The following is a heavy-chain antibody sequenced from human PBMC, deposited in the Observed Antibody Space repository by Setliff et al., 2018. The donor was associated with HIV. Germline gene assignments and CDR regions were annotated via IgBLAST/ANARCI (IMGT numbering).Heavy chain of an antibody. CDR1: GFTFSSYA. CDR3: AKEPKLGGTASPFDY. CDR2: ISDGGGST. Sequence: PGGSLRLSCTASGFTFSSYAMSWVRQAPGKGLGWVSKISDGGGSTYYADSVKGRFTISRDNSKNALYLQMNSLRAEDTAVYFCAKEPKLGGTASPFDYWGQGTLVTVSS. V-gene: IGHV3-23*01. J-gene: IGHJ4*02. D-gene: IGHD6-19*01.